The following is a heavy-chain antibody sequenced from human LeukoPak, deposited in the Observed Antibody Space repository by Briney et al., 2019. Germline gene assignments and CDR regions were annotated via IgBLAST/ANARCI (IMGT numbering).Heavy chain of an antibody. Sequence: GGSLRLSCAASGFTFSSYRMSWVRQAPGKGLEWVAVISYDGSNKYYADSVKGRFTISRDNSKNTLYLQMNSLRAEDTAVYYCAKEAEGFGHARDQLAGLFDYWGQGTLVTVSS. D-gene: IGHD2-2*01. CDR3: AKEAEGFGHARDQLAGLFDY. CDR2: ISYDGSNK. CDR1: GFTFSSYR. J-gene: IGHJ4*02. V-gene: IGHV3-30*18.